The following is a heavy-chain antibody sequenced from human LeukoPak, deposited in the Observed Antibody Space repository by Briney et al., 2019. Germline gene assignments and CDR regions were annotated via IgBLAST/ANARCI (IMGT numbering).Heavy chain of an antibody. J-gene: IGHJ4*02. CDR1: GFTSSSYS. CDR2: ISSSSTI. D-gene: IGHD3-10*01. V-gene: IGHV3-48*04. Sequence: PGGSLRLSCAASGFTSSSYSMNWVRQAPGKGLEWVSYISSSSTIYYADSVKGRFTISRDNAKNSLYLQMNSLRAEDTALYYCARKSDSMVRGVIIDWGQGTLVTVSS. CDR3: ARKSDSMVRGVIID.